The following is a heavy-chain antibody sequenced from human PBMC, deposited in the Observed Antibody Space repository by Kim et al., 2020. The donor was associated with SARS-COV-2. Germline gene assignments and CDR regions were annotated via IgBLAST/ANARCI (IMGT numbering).Heavy chain of an antibody. J-gene: IGHJ6*02. CDR3: AKAEYYDYVWGSYRDDYYDYYGMDV. D-gene: IGHD3-16*02. CDR2: ISWNRGSI. Sequence: GGSLRLSCAASGFTFDDYAMHWVRQAPGKGLEWVSGISWNRGSIGYADSVKGRFTISRDNAKNSLYLQMNSLRAEDTALYYCAKAEYYDYVWGSYRDDYYDYYGMDVWGQGTPVTVSS. V-gene: IGHV3-9*01. CDR1: GFTFDDYA.